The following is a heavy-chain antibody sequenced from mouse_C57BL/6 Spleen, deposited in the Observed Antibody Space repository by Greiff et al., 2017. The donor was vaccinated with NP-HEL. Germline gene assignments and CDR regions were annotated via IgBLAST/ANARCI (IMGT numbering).Heavy chain of an antibody. CDR1: GYAFTNYL. CDR3: ARRGTGTDYAMDY. V-gene: IGHV1-54*01. J-gene: IGHJ4*01. CDR2: INPGSGGT. Sequence: QVQLKESGAELVRPGTSVKVSCKASGYAFTNYLIEWVKQRPGQGLEWIGVINPGSGGTNYNEKFKGKATLTADKSSSTAYMQLSSLTSEDSAVYFCARRGTGTDYAMDYWGQGTSVTVSS. D-gene: IGHD4-1*01.